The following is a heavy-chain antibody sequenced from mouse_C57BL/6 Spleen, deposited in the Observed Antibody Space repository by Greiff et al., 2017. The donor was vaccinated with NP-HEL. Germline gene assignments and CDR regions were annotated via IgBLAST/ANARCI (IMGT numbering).Heavy chain of an antibody. CDR3: ARICYGNDEAMDY. J-gene: IGHJ4*01. Sequence: VQLQQSGPELVKPGASVKIPCKASGYTFTDYNMDWVKQSHGKSLEWIGDINPNNGGTIYNQKFKGKATFTVDKSSSTAYMELRSLTSEDAAVNYYARICYGNDEAMDYWGQGTSVTVSS. V-gene: IGHV1-18*01. D-gene: IGHD2-14*01. CDR1: GYTFTDYN. CDR2: INPNNGGT.